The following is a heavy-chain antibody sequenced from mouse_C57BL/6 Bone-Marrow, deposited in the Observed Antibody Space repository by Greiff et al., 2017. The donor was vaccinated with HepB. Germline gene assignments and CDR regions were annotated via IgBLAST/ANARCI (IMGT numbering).Heavy chain of an antibody. V-gene: IGHV1-82*01. J-gene: IGHJ2*01. Sequence: VQLQQPGPELVKPGASVKISCKASGYAFSSSWMNWVKQRPGKGLEWIGRIYPGDGDTNYNGKFKGKATLTVDKSSSTAYMQLSSLTSEDSAVSFCARGSVYYGVDYWGQGTTLTVSS. CDR3: ARGSVYYGVDY. CDR1: GYAFSSSW. D-gene: IGHD2-1*01. CDR2: IYPGDGDT.